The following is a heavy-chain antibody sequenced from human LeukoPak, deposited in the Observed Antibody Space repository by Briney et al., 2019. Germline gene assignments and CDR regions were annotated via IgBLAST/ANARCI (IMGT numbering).Heavy chain of an antibody. CDR1: GYTFTSYA. V-gene: IGHV1-3*01. CDR2: INAGNGNT. CDR3: EKSNSYGFYDLNY. Sequence: ASVKVSCEASGYTFTSYAMHWVRQAPGQRLEWMGWINAGNGNTKYSQKFQGRVTITRDTSASTAYMELSSLRSEDTAVYYCEKSNSYGFYDLNYWGQGTLVTVSS. J-gene: IGHJ4*02. D-gene: IGHD5-18*01.